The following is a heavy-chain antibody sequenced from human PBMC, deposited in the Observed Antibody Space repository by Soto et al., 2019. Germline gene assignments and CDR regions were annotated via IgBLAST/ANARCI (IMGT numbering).Heavy chain of an antibody. CDR3: AAAGPVDYYDSSGYYPFDY. D-gene: IGHD3-22*01. Sequence: ASVKVSCKASGFTFTSSAVQWVRQARGQRLEWIGWIVVGSGNTNYAQKFQERVTITRDMSTSTAYMELSSLRSEDTAVYYCAAAGPVDYYDSSGYYPFDYWGQGTLVTVSS. J-gene: IGHJ4*02. V-gene: IGHV1-58*01. CDR1: GFTFTSSA. CDR2: IVVGSGNT.